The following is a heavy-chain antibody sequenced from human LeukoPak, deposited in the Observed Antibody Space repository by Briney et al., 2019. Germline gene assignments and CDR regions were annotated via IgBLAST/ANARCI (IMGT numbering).Heavy chain of an antibody. Sequence: GGSLRLSCAASGFSFSFSNMNWVRQAPGKGLEWVSYISSTNGHTYYADSVNGRFTISRDNAKNSVYLQMNSLRAKDTAVYYCARRAGAYSHPYDYWGQGTLVTVSS. CDR2: ISSTNGHT. CDR1: GFSFSFSN. J-gene: IGHJ4*02. CDR3: ARRAGAYSHPYDY. V-gene: IGHV3-21*04. D-gene: IGHD4/OR15-4a*01.